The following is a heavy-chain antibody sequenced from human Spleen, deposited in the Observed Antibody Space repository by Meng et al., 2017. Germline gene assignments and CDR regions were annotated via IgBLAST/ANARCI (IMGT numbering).Heavy chain of an antibody. D-gene: IGHD4-23*01. CDR3: ARERFYGGNSFDY. J-gene: IGHJ4*02. CDR1: GFTFSSYA. CDR2: ISYDGSNK. Sequence: GESLKISCAASGFTFSSYAMHWVRQAPGKGLEWVAVISYDGSNKYYADSVKGRFTISRDNSKNTLYLQMNSLRAEDTAVYYCARERFYGGNSFDYWGQGTLVTVSS. V-gene: IGHV3-30*01.